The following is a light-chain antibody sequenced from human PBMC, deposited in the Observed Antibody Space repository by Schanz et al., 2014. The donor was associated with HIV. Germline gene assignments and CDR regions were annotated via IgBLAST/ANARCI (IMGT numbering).Light chain of an antibody. CDR3: GTWDSSLSADV. J-gene: IGLJ1*01. Sequence: QSVLTQPPSASGSPGQSVTISCTGTSSDVGGYNYVSWYQQHPGKAPKLMIYEVSKRPSGIPDRFSGSKSGTSATLGIAGLQTGDEADYYCGTWDSSLSADVFGTGTKLTVL. CDR2: EVS. V-gene: IGLV2-8*01. CDR1: SSDVGGYNY.